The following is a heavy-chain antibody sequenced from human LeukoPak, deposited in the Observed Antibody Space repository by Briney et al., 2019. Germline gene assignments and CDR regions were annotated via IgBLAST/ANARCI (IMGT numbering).Heavy chain of an antibody. CDR3: ARDRGPYGGADY. V-gene: IGHV4-30-2*01. J-gene: IGHJ4*02. Sequence: PSETLSLTCTVYGGSISSGGYYWSWIRQPPGKGLEWIGYIYHSGSTYYNPSLKSRVTISVDRSKNQFSLKLSSVTAADTAVYYCARDRGPYGGADYWGQGTLVTVSS. CDR1: GGSISSGGYY. CDR2: IYHSGST. D-gene: IGHD4-23*01.